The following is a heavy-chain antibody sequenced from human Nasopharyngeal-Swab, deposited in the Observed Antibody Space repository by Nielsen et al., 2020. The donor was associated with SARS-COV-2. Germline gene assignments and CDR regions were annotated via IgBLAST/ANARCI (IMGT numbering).Heavy chain of an antibody. CDR3: ARGSTVSHAYYYYGMDV. V-gene: IGHV1-24*01. J-gene: IGHJ6*02. Sequence: WVRQAPGQGLEWMGGFDPEDGETIYAQKFQGRVTITRDTSASTAYMELSSLRSEDTAVYYCARGSTVSHAYYYYGMDVWGQGTTVTVSS. D-gene: IGHD4-17*01. CDR2: FDPEDGET.